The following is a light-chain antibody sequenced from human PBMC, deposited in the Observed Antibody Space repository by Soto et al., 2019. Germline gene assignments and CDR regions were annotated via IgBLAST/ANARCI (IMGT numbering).Light chain of an antibody. J-gene: IGKJ1*01. Sequence: EIVLTQSPGTLSLSPGERATLSCRASQSVSSSYLAWYQQKPGQAPRLLIYGASSRATGIPDRFSCSGSGADFNLTISRLEPEEFAVYYCQQYGRSPLTFGQGNKVEIK. V-gene: IGKV3-20*01. CDR1: QSVSSSY. CDR2: GAS. CDR3: QQYGRSPLT.